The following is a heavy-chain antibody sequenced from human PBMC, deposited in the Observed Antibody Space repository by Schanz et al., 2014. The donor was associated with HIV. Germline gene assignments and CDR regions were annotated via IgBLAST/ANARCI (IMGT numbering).Heavy chain of an antibody. CDR3: AREYYSRNWNWFDP. CDR1: GFTFRHYA. Sequence: QVQLVESGGGVVQPGRSLRLSCAASGFTFRHYAIHWVRQAPGKGLEWVAVISLDGDNKYYADSVKGRFTISRDDSKNLLSLQMNSLRAEDTAVYYCAREYYSRNWNWFDPWGQGTLVTVSS. CDR2: ISLDGDNK. V-gene: IGHV3-30-3*01. J-gene: IGHJ5*02. D-gene: IGHD6-13*01.